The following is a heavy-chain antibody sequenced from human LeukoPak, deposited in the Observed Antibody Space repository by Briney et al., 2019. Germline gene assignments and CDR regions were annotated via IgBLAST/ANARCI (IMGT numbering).Heavy chain of an antibody. CDR2: IYPGDSDT. CDR3: ARSSGWRAGHGCYFDY. Sequence: PGESLKISCKGSGYSFTSNWIGWVRQMPGKGLEWMGIIYPGDSDTRYSPSFQGQVTISADKSISTAYLQWSSLKASDTAMYYCARSSGWRAGHGCYFDYWGQGTLVTVSS. V-gene: IGHV5-51*03. D-gene: IGHD6-19*01. CDR1: GYSFTSNW. J-gene: IGHJ4*02.